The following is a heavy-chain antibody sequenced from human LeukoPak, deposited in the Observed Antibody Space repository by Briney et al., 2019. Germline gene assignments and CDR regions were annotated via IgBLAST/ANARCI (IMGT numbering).Heavy chain of an antibody. Sequence: ASVKVSCKASGYTFTDYYIQWVRQAPGQGLEWMGIINPGGGSTTYAQNFQGRVTVTRDTSTRTVYMDLSSLRSDDTAVYYLARGGGGRRFDYWGQGTLVTVSS. V-gene: IGHV1-46*01. J-gene: IGHJ4*02. CDR3: ARGGGGRRFDY. CDR1: GYTFTDYY. CDR2: INPGGGST. D-gene: IGHD3-16*01.